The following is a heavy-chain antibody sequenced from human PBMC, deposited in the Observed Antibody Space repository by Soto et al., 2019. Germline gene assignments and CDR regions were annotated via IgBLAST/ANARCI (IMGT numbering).Heavy chain of an antibody. CDR3: ASEKLVDTAMAPYYYYGMDV. CDR2: IIPIFGTA. D-gene: IGHD5-18*01. Sequence: ASVKVSCKASGGTFSSYAISWVLQAPGQGLEWMGGIIPIFGTANYAQKFQGRVTITADESTSTAYMELSSLRSEDTAVYYCASEKLVDTAMAPYYYYGMDVWGQGTTVTVSS. CDR1: GGTFSSYA. J-gene: IGHJ6*02. V-gene: IGHV1-69*13.